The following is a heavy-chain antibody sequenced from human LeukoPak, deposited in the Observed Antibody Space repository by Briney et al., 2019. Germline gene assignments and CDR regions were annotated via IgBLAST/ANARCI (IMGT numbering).Heavy chain of an antibody. D-gene: IGHD5-18*01. V-gene: IGHV3-21*01. CDR2: ITSSSSYV. CDR1: GFSFSTYN. J-gene: IGHJ3*02. Sequence: GGSLRLSCEASGFSFSTYNMNWVRQAPGQRLEWISSITSSSSYVFYADSVRGRFTISRDNAKNSLYLQIDSLRAEDTAVYYCARDRSRYSYGWGSAFDIWGQGTMVTVS. CDR3: ARDRSRYSYGWGSAFDI.